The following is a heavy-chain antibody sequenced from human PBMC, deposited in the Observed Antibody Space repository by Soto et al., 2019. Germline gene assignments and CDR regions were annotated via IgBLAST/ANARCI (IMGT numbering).Heavy chain of an antibody. CDR1: GFTFSSYS. V-gene: IGHV3-21*01. CDR3: ARVGGYSYGPNWFDP. J-gene: IGHJ5*02. Sequence: PGGSLRLSCAASGFTFSSYSMNWVRQAPGKGLEWVSSISSSSSYIYYADSVKGRFTISRDNAKNSLYLQMNSLRAEDTAVYYCARVGGYSYGPNWFDPWGQGTLVTVSS. CDR2: ISSSSSYI. D-gene: IGHD5-18*01.